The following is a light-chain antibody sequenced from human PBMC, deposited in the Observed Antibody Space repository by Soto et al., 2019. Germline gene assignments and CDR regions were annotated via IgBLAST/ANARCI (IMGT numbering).Light chain of an antibody. CDR1: QRVSSN. CDR3: QQYNRWPPMYT. V-gene: IGKV3-15*01. Sequence: EIVMTQSPATLSVSPGERATLSCRASQRVSSNLAWYHQKPGQAPRLLIYGASTRATGIPARFSGSGSGTEFTLTISSLQSEDFAVYYCQQYNRWPPMYTFGEGTKLEIK. J-gene: IGKJ2*01. CDR2: GAS.